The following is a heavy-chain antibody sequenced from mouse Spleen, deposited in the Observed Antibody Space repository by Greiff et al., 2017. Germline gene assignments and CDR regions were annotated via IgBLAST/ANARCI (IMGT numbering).Heavy chain of an antibody. CDR2: ISSGGSYT. V-gene: IGHV5-9-3*01. CDR1: GFTFSSYA. Sequence: EVHLVESGGGLVKPGGSLKLSCAASGFTFSSYAMSWVRQTPEQRLEWVATISSGGSYTYYPDSVKGRFTISRDNAKNTLYLQLSSLRSEDTAMYYCARQEAMDYWGQGTSVTVSA. J-gene: IGHJ4*01. CDR3: ARQEAMDY.